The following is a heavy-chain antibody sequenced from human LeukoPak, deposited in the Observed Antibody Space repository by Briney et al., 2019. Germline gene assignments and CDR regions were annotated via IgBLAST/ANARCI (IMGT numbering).Heavy chain of an antibody. Sequence: PSETLSLTCAVYGGSFSGYYWSWIRQPPGKGLEWIGEINHSGSTNYNPSLKSRVTISVDTSKNQFSLRLSSVTAADTAVYHCARGYYYGMDVWGQGTTVTVSS. CDR3: ARGYYYGMDV. CDR2: INHSGST. V-gene: IGHV4-34*01. CDR1: GGSFSGYY. J-gene: IGHJ6*02.